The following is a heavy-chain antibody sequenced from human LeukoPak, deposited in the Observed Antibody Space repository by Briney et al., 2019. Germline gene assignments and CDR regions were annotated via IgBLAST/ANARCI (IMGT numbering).Heavy chain of an antibody. Sequence: SETLSLTCAVYGGSFSGYYWSWIRQPPGKGLEWIGEINHSGSTNYNPSLKSRVTISVDTSKNQFSLKLSSVTAADTAVYYCASNRADGYSSGLDYWGQGTLVTVSS. V-gene: IGHV4-34*01. CDR2: INHSGST. J-gene: IGHJ4*02. CDR1: GGSFSGYY. D-gene: IGHD6-19*01. CDR3: ASNRADGYSSGLDY.